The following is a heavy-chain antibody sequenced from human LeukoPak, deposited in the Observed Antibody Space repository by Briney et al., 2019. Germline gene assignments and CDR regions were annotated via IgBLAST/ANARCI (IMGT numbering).Heavy chain of an antibody. CDR3: ARGDTATLLGY. Sequence: ASVKVSCKASGYTFTSYGISWVRQAPGQGLEWMGIINPSGGSTSYAQKFQGRVTMTRDTSTSTVYMELSSLRSEDTAVYYCARGDTATLLGYWGQGTLVTVSS. D-gene: IGHD5-18*01. CDR1: GYTFTSYG. CDR2: INPSGGST. V-gene: IGHV1-46*01. J-gene: IGHJ4*02.